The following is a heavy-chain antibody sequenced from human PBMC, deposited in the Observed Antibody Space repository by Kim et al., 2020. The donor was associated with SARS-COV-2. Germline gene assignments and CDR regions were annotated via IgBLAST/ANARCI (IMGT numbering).Heavy chain of an antibody. Sequence: ASVKVSCKASGYTFTSYYMHWVRQAPGQGLEWMGIINPSGGSTSYAQKFQGRVTMTRDTSTSTVYMELSSLRSEDTAVYYCAREHSVLGYSSGWYLGSWGQGTLVTVSS. CDR2: INPSGGST. D-gene: IGHD6-19*01. CDR1: GYTFTSYY. V-gene: IGHV1-46*01. J-gene: IGHJ5*02. CDR3: AREHSVLGYSSGWYLGS.